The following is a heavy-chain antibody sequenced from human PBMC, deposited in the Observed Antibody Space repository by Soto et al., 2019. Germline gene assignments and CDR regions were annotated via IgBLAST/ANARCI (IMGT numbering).Heavy chain of an antibody. J-gene: IGHJ4*02. CDR3: ARDLKWFGPFGY. Sequence: TGGSMRLSCAASGFTFSSYWIHWVRQAPGKGLVWVSRINSDGSTTSYADSVKGRFTISRDNAKNTLYLQMNSLRAEDTAVYYCARDLKWFGPFGYWGQGTLVTVSS. CDR1: GFTFSSYW. D-gene: IGHD3-10*01. V-gene: IGHV3-74*01. CDR2: INSDGSTT.